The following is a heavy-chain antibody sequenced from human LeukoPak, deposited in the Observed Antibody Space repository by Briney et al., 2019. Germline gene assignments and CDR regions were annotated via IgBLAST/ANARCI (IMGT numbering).Heavy chain of an antibody. J-gene: IGHJ5*02. D-gene: IGHD6-19*01. CDR2: ISYDGSNK. V-gene: IGHV3-30-3*01. Sequence: PGGSLRLSCAASGFTFSSYAMHWVRQAPGKGLEWVAVISYDGSNKYYADSVKGRFTISRDNSKNTLYLQMNSLRAEDTAVYYCARDLYSSGWSPWGQGTLVAVSS. CDR3: ARDLYSSGWSP. CDR1: GFTFSSYA.